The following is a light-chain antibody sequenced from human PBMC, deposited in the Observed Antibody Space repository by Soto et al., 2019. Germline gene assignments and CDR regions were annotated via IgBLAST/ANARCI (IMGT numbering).Light chain of an antibody. CDR2: VAS. CDR3: QQYGSRT. J-gene: IGKJ1*01. Sequence: EIGVRQSPGTVALSPGERATLSCRASQRVSSIDLAWDQQKPGQAPRRLMYVASSRATGIPARFSGSGSGTDFTLNISRLEHADLAVYYCQQYGSRTFGQGNKVDIK. V-gene: IGKV3-20*01. CDR1: QRVSSID.